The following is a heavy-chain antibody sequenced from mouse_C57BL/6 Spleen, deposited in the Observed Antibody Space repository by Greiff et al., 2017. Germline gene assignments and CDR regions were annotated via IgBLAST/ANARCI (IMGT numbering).Heavy chain of an antibody. V-gene: IGHV1-50*01. CDR3: ARRGYYGYDVAMDY. CDR2: IDPSDSYT. Sequence: VQLQQPGAELVKPGASVKLSCKASGYTFTSYWMQWVKQRPGQGLEWIGEIDPSDSYTNYNQKFKGKATLTVDTSSSTAYMQLSSLTSEDSAVYYCARRGYYGYDVAMDYWGQGTSVTVSS. D-gene: IGHD2-2*01. J-gene: IGHJ4*01. CDR1: GYTFTSYW.